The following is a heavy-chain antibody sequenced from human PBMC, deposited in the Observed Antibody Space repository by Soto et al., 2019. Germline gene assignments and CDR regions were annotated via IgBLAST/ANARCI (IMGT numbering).Heavy chain of an antibody. Sequence: QVQLVQSGAEVKKPGASVKVSCEASGYTFTTYGISWVRQAPGQGLEWMGWISPYNGNTTYAQKFQGRVTMTTDTSTSAAYMDLRSLRSDDTAVYYCARGAPSWAYGMDVWGQGTTVTVSS. CDR3: ARGAPSWAYGMDV. J-gene: IGHJ6*02. CDR2: ISPYNGNT. CDR1: GYTFTTYG. V-gene: IGHV1-18*01. D-gene: IGHD1-26*01.